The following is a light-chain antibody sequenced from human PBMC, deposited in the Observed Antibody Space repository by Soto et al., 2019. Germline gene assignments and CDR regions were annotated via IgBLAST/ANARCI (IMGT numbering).Light chain of an antibody. CDR2: DAS. CDR1: QSVRSER. V-gene: IGKV3-20*01. CDR3: HQYAYSPRT. J-gene: IGKJ1*01. Sequence: IVLTQSLDTLSLYPGERATLSYIVSQSVRSERLAWYQQKRGQAPTLLIFDASSRASGTPERFSGSGSGTDFTLTISRLEPEDSAVYFCHQYAYSPRTFGQGTKVAIK.